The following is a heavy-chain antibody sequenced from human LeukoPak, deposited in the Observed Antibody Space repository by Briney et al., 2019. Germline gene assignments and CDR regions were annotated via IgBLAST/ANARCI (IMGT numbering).Heavy chain of an antibody. D-gene: IGHD1-26*01. CDR2: ISAYNGNT. CDR1: GYIFVSYG. Sequence: GASVKVSCKASGYIFVSYGISWVRQAPGQGLEWMGWISAYNGNTKYEQKLQGRVTMTTDTSTSTAYMELRSLRSDDTAVYYCARDDGSGSYPWGQGTLVIVSS. J-gene: IGHJ5*02. CDR3: ARDDGSGSYP. V-gene: IGHV1-18*01.